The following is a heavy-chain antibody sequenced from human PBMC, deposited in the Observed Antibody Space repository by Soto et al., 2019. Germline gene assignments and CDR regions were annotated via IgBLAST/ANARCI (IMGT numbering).Heavy chain of an antibody. CDR2: IYYSGST. CDR3: AISSFTMVRGAILAS. D-gene: IGHD3-10*01. V-gene: IGHV4-31*03. J-gene: IGHJ5*02. CDR1: GGSISSGGYY. Sequence: TLSLTCTVSGGSISSGGYYWSWIRQHPGKGLEWIGYIYYSGSTYYNPSLKSRLTISVDTSKNQFSLKLSSVTAADTAVYYCAISSFTMVRGAILASWGQGTLVTVSS.